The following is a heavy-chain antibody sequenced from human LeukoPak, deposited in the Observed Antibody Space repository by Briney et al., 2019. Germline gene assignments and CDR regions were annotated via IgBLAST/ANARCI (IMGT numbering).Heavy chain of an antibody. CDR3: ARGITMIVVANDAFDI. D-gene: IGHD3-22*01. Sequence: GGSLRLSCAASGFTFSSYWMHWVRQAPGKGLEWVSGISWNSGSIGYADSVKGRFTISRDNAKNSLYLQMNSLRAEDTALYYCARGITMIVVANDAFDIWGQGTMVTVSS. V-gene: IGHV3-9*01. J-gene: IGHJ3*02. CDR2: ISWNSGSI. CDR1: GFTFSSYW.